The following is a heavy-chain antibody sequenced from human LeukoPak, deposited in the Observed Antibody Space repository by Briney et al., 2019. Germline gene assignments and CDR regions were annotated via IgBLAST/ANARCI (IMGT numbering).Heavy chain of an antibody. CDR2: IYYSGST. CDR1: GGSISSYY. CDR3: ARGPTLVIDY. V-gene: IGHV4-59*12. Sequence: TSETLSLTCTVSGGSISSYYWSWLRQPPGKGLEWIGYIYYSGSTNYNPSLKSRVTISVDTSKNQFSLKLSSVTAADTAVYYCARGPTLVIDYWGQGTLVTVSS. J-gene: IGHJ4*02. D-gene: IGHD2-2*01.